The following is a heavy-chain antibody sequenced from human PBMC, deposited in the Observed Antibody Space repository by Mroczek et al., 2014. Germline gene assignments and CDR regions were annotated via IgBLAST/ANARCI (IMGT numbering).Heavy chain of an antibody. CDR1: GGSISSYY. CDR3: ARDLVRIAAAGTLGNGMDV. V-gene: IGHV4-4*07. Sequence: QVQLQESGPGLVKPSETLSLTCTVSGGSISSYYWSWIRQPAGKGLEWIGRIYTSGSTNYNPSLKSRVTMSVDTSKNQFSLKLSSVTAADTAVYYCARDLVRIAAAGTLGNGMDVWGQGTTVTVSS. D-gene: IGHD6-13*01. CDR2: IYTSGST. J-gene: IGHJ6*02.